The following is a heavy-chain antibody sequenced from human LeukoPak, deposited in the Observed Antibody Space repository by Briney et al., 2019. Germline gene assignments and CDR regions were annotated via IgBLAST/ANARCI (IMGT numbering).Heavy chain of an antibody. V-gene: IGHV4-61*01. CDR1: GGSVSSGSYY. CDR3: ARRGGEYWWGYFDY. J-gene: IGHJ4*02. D-gene: IGHD2-15*01. CDR2: IYYSGST. Sequence: SETLSLTCTVSGGSVSSGSYYWSWIRQPPGKGLEWIGYIYYSGSTNYNPSLKSRVTISVDTSKNQFSLKLSSVTAADTAVYYCARRGGEYWWGYFDYWGQGTLVTVSS.